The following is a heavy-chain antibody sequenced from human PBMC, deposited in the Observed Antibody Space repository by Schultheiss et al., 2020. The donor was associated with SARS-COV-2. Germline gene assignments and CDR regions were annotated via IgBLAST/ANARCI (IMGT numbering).Heavy chain of an antibody. CDR2: ISGSGGST. CDR1: GFTFDDYG. CDR3: AKTYSRGWGAFDN. Sequence: GGSLRLSCAASGFTFDDYGMSWVRQVPGKGLEWVSAISGSGGSTYYAESVKGRLTISRDNSRNTVYLQMNSLSAEDTAVYYCAKTYSRGWGAFDNWGQGTLVTVSS. J-gene: IGHJ4*02. V-gene: IGHV3-23*01. D-gene: IGHD6-19*01.